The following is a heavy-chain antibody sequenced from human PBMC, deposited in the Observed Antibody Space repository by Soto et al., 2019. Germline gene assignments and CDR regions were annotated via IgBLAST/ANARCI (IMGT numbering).Heavy chain of an antibody. D-gene: IGHD3-10*01. CDR2: IYWDDDK. V-gene: IGHV2-5*02. Sequence: QITLKESGPTLVKPTQTLTLTCTFSGFSLSTSGVGVGWIRQPPGKALEWLALIYWDDDKRYSPSLKSRLTIAKEPTKNQVVLTMSKMDPVDTATYYCSHSTGFGELLYDNYDYYNYMDVWGKGTTVTVSS. J-gene: IGHJ6*03. CDR1: GFSLSTSGVG. CDR3: SHSTGFGELLYDNYDYYNYMDV.